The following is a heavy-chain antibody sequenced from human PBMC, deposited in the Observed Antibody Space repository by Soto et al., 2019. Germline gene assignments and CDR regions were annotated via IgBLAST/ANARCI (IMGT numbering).Heavy chain of an antibody. CDR3: ASALLDYGDYYFDN. V-gene: IGHV4-4*07. D-gene: IGHD4-17*01. CDR2: IFISGST. CDR1: GGSIRSYY. J-gene: IGHJ4*02. Sequence: QVQLQESGPGLVKPSETLSLTCTVSGGSIRSYYWIWIRQSAGKGLEWIGRIFISGSTNYNPSLESRVTMSVDTSKNQFSLKLSSVTAADTAVYYCASALLDYGDYYFDNWGQGTLVTVYS.